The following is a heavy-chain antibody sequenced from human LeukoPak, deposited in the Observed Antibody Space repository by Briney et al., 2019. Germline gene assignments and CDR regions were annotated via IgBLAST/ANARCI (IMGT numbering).Heavy chain of an antibody. D-gene: IGHD3-22*01. CDR3: ARSAVSYYDSSGYFPPGYYFDY. V-gene: IGHV3-74*01. J-gene: IGHJ4*02. CDR1: GFTFSSYW. CDR2: INSDGSST. Sequence: PGGSLRLSCAASGFTFSSYWMHWVRQAPGKGLVWVSRINSDGSSTSYADSVKGRFTISRDNAKNTLYLQMNSLRAEDTAVYYCARSAVSYYDSSGYFPPGYYFDYWGQGTLVTVSS.